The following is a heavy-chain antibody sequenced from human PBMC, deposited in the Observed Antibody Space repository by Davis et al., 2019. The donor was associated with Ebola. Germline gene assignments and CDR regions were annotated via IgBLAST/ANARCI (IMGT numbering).Heavy chain of an antibody. V-gene: IGHV4-34*01. Sequence: MPSETLSLTCAVSGGSLSPYYWSWFRQSPGKGLEWIGEMNHSGSTTYNASLKSRASISVDTSKNQFLLKLSSVTGADTAVYYCARGVGAARPVFASWGQGTLVTVSS. CDR3: ARGVGAARPVFAS. D-gene: IGHD6-6*01. CDR1: GGSLSPYY. J-gene: IGHJ4*02. CDR2: MNHSGST.